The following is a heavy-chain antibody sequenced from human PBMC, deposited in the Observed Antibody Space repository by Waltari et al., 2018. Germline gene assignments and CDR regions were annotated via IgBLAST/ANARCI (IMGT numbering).Heavy chain of an antibody. D-gene: IGHD2-15*01. Sequence: QVQLQESGPGLVKPSQTLSLTCTVSGGSISSGSYYWSWIRQPAGKGLEWIGRIFTSGSTTYNSSLKSRITISVDTSKNQFSLNVSSVTTADTAVYYCARGNDYGGRVDYWGQGTLVTVSS. CDR2: IFTSGST. CDR3: ARGNDYGGRVDY. CDR1: GGSISSGSYY. V-gene: IGHV4-61*02. J-gene: IGHJ4*02.